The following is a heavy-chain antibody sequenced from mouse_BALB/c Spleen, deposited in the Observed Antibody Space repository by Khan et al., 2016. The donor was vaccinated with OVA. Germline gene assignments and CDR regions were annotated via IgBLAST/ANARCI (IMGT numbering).Heavy chain of an antibody. CDR2: ISYSGNT. Sequence: EVELVESGPGLVKPSQSLSLTCTVTGYSITSDYAWNWIRQFPGNKLEWMGHISYSGNTKYNPSFKSRISITRDTSKNQFFLQLNAVTTEDTATYYCERIYGGDVDYWGQGTTLTVSS. CDR3: ERIYGGDVDY. V-gene: IGHV3-2*02. CDR1: GYSITSDYA. D-gene: IGHD1-1*01. J-gene: IGHJ2*01.